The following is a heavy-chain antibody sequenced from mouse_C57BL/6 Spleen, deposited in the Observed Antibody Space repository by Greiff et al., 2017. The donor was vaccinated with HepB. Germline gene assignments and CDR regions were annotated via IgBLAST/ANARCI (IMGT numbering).Heavy chain of an antibody. Sequence: VQVVESGAELVRPGASVTLSCKASGYTFTDYEMHWVKQTPVHGLEWIGAIDPETGGTAYNQKFKGKAILTADKSSSTAYMELRSLTSEDSAVYYCTIWYSDFLDYWGQGTTLTVSS. CDR2: IDPETGGT. J-gene: IGHJ2*01. CDR3: TIWYSDFLDY. D-gene: IGHD2-1*01. CDR1: GYTFTDYE. V-gene: IGHV1-15*01.